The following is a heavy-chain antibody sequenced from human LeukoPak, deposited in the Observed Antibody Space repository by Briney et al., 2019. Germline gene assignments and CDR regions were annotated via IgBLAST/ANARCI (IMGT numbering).Heavy chain of an antibody. Sequence: GASVKVSCKASGYTFISYGITWVRQAPGQGLEWVGWISAYNGNTDYAQKLQDRVTMTTDTSTYTAYMDLSSLRSEDTAVYYCARPYYYGSGSLYYFDYWGQGTLVTVSS. D-gene: IGHD3-10*01. CDR2: ISAYNGNT. J-gene: IGHJ4*02. V-gene: IGHV1-18*01. CDR1: GYTFISYG. CDR3: ARPYYYGSGSLYYFDY.